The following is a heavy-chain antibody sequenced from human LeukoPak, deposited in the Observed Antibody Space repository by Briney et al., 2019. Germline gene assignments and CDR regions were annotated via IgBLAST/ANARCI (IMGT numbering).Heavy chain of an antibody. J-gene: IGHJ6*03. V-gene: IGHV3-49*04. CDR3: TTYYGDYYYYYMDV. CDR1: GFTFGDYA. D-gene: IGHD4-17*01. Sequence: GGSLRLSCTASGFTFGDYAMSWVRQAPGKGLEWAGFIRSKAYGGTTEYAASVKGRFTISRDDSKSIAYLQMNSLKTEDTAVYYCTTYYGDYYYYYMDVWGKGTTVTVSS. CDR2: IRSKAYGGTT.